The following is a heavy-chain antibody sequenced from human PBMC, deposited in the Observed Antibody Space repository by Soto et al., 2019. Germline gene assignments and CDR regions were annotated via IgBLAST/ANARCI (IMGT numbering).Heavy chain of an antibody. Sequence: EVQRVESGGGLVQPGGSLRLSCAASGFTFSYYAINWVRQAPGKGLEWVSYISSSSADTSYADSVKGRFTISRDNGKNSLYLQMNSLRDEDTAVYYCAREKAYNYGHPFDYWGQGTLVTVSS. CDR3: AREKAYNYGHPFDY. CDR2: ISSSSADT. V-gene: IGHV3-48*02. J-gene: IGHJ4*02. CDR1: GFTFSYYA. D-gene: IGHD5-18*01.